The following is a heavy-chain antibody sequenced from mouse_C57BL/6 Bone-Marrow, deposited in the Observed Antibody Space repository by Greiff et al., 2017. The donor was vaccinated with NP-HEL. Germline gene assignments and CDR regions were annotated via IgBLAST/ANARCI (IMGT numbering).Heavy chain of an antibody. J-gene: IGHJ3*01. CDR1: GFTFSSYG. CDR3: ANSPHYYGSSGGFAY. Sequence: DVKLVESGGDLVKPGGSLKLSCAASGFTFSSYGMSWVRQTPDKRLEWVATISSGGSYTYYPDSVKGRFTISRDNAKNTLYLQMSSLKSEDTAMYYCANSPHYYGSSGGFAYWSQGTLVTVSA. V-gene: IGHV5-6*02. D-gene: IGHD1-1*01. CDR2: ISSGGSYT.